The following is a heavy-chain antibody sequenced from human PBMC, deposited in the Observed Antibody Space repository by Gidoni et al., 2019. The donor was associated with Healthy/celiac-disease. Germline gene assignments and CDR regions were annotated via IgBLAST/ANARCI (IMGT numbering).Heavy chain of an antibody. CDR2: IYHRGSP. Sequence: QLQLQESGSGLVKPSQTLSLTCAVSGGSISSGGYSWRWIRQPPGKGLEWSGYIYHRGSPYYNPSLKSRVTISVDRSKNQFSLKLSSVTAADTALYYCARALSWTDAFDIWGQGTMVTVSS. CDR1: GGSISSGGYS. V-gene: IGHV4-30-2*01. CDR3: ARALSWTDAFDI. D-gene: IGHD1-1*01. J-gene: IGHJ3*02.